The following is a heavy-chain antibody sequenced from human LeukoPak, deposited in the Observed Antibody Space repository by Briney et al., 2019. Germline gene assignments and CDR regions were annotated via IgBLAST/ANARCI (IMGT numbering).Heavy chain of an antibody. CDR2: ISSSSSYI. D-gene: IGHD1-26*01. J-gene: IGHJ4*02. V-gene: IGHV3-21*01. CDR1: GFNFSAFW. Sequence: PGGSLRLSCVASGFNFSAFWMNWVRQAPGKGLEWVSSISSSSSYIYYADSVKGRFTISRDNAKNSLYLQMISLRAEDTAVYYCLGGAEVFGVWGQGTLVTVSS. CDR3: LGGAEVFGV.